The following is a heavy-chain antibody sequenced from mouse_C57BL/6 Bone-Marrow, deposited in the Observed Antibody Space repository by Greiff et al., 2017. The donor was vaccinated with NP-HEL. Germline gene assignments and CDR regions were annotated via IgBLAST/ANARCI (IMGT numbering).Heavy chain of an antibody. Sequence: VQLQQPGAELVMPGASVKLSCKASGYTFTSYWMHWVKQRPGQGLEWIGEIDPSDSYTNYNQKFKGKSTLTVDKSSSTAYMQLSSLTSEDSAVYYCARDSSGYEYVDVWGTGTTVTVSS. CDR3: ARDSSGYEYVDV. CDR2: IDPSDSYT. J-gene: IGHJ1*03. D-gene: IGHD3-2*02. V-gene: IGHV1-69*01. CDR1: GYTFTSYW.